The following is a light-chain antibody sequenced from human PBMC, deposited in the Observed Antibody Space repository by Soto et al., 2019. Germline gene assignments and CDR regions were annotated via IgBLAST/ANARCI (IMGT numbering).Light chain of an antibody. CDR3: QQYGSSPRT. CDR2: GAS. J-gene: IGKJ1*01. Sequence: EIVLTQSPGTLSLSPGERATLSCRASQSVSSSYLAWYQQKPGQAPRLLIYGASSRATGIPDRFSGSGSGTDFTLGISRLEPEDFAVYYCQQYGSSPRTFGQGTKVDIK. V-gene: IGKV3-20*01. CDR1: QSVSSSY.